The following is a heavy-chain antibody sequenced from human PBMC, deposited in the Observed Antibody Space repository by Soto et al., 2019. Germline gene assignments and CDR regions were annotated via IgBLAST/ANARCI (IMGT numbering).Heavy chain of an antibody. CDR1: GFTFSNNY. J-gene: IGHJ2*01. CDR3: AKGGDPGRWYFDL. D-gene: IGHD2-21*02. Sequence: QVQLVESGGALVKPGGSLRLSCAASGFTFSNNYMTWIRQAPGKGLEWVSYISSSGYTIYYADSVKGRFTISRDNAKKSLYLQMNSLRAEDTAVYYCAKGGDPGRWYFDLWGRGTLVTVSS. CDR2: ISSSGYTI. V-gene: IGHV3-11*01.